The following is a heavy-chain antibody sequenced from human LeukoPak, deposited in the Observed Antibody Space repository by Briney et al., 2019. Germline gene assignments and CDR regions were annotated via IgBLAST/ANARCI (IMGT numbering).Heavy chain of an antibody. CDR1: GGSISSNTYF. J-gene: IGHJ5*02. D-gene: IGHD5/OR15-5a*01. Sequence: SETLSLTCNVSGGSISSNTYFWGWIRRPPGKGLELIGSIRYSGSTYYNSSLKSRVTISVDTSKNQFSLNLSSLTAADTAVYYCATSDTVSTYNWFDPWGQGTLVTVS. CDR2: IRYSGST. CDR3: ATSDTVSTYNWFDP. V-gene: IGHV4-39*01.